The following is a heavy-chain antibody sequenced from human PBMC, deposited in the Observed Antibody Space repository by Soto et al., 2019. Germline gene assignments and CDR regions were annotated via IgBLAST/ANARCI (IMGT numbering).Heavy chain of an antibody. CDR2: IIPMLGIA. CDR3: ANRGYSYGFVIY. D-gene: IGHD5-18*01. V-gene: IGHV1-69*02. Sequence: QVQLVQSGAEVKKPGSSVKVSCKASGGTFSSYTFSWVRQAPGQGLEWMGRIIPMLGIANYAQKFKGRVTIPADKSTSTAYMELSSLRSEDTAVYYCANRGYSYGFVIYWGQGTLVTVSS. CDR1: GGTFSSYT. J-gene: IGHJ4*02.